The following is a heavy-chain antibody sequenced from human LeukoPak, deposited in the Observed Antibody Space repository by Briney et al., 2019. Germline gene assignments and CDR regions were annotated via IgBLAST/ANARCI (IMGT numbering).Heavy chain of an antibody. CDR1: GGSISRGGYY. CDR2: IYHSGST. CDR3: AREGLAARRGALYFDY. D-gene: IGHD6-6*01. Sequence: SETLSLTCTVSGGSISRGGYYWSWIRQPPGKGLEWIGYIYHSGSTYYNPSLKSRVTISVDRSKNQFSLKLSSVTAADTAVYYCAREGLAARRGALYFDYWGQGTLVTVPS. J-gene: IGHJ4*02. V-gene: IGHV4-30-2*01.